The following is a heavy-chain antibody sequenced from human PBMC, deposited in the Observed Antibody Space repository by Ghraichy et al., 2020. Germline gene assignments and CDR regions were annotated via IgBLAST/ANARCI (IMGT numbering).Heavy chain of an antibody. CDR1: GFTFSSYW. CDR3: ARFGYCTNGVCSYFDY. J-gene: IGHJ4*02. D-gene: IGHD2-8*01. Sequence: GGSLRLSCAASGFTFSSYWMSWVRQAPGKGLEWVANIKQDGSEKYYVDSVKGLFTISSDNAKNSLYLQRNSLRAEDKAVYYCARFGYCTNGVCSYFDYWGQGTLVTVSS. V-gene: IGHV3-7*03. CDR2: IKQDGSEK.